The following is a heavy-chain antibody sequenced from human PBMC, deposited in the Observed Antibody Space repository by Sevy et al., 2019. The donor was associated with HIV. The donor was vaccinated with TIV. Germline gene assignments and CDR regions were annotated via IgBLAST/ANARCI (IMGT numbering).Heavy chain of an antibody. CDR3: ARVRDRVGATKGHFDY. CDR1: GFTVSSNY. CDR2: IYSGGST. D-gene: IGHD1-26*01. J-gene: IGHJ4*02. V-gene: IGHV3-53*01. Sequence: GGSLRLSCAASGFTVSSNYMSWVRQAPGKGLEWVSVIYSGGSTYYADSVKGRFTISRDNSKNTLYLQMNSLRAEDTAVYYCARVRDRVGATKGHFDYWGQGTLVTVSS.